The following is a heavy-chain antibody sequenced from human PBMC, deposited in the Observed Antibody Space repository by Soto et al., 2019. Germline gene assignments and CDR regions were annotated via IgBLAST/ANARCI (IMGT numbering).Heavy chain of an antibody. CDR3: ASPTGRYCSGGSCYYYYGMDV. Sequence: GESLKISCKGSGYRFTSYCIGWVRQMPGKGLEWMGIIYPGDSDTRYSPSFQGQVTISADKSISTAYLQWSSLKASDTAMYYCASPTGRYCSGGSCYYYYGMDVWGQGTTVTVSS. CDR1: GYRFTSYC. V-gene: IGHV5-51*01. J-gene: IGHJ6*02. CDR2: IYPGDSDT. D-gene: IGHD2-15*01.